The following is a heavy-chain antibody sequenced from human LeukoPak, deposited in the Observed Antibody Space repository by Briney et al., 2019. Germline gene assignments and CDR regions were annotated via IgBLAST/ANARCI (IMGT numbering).Heavy chain of an antibody. CDR1: GYTFTSYY. Sequence: ASVKVSCKASGYTFTSYYMHWVRQAPGEGLEWMGIINPSGGSTSYAQKFQGRVTITADKSTSTAYMELRSLRSDDTAVYYCASSIAAAVYWGQGTLVTVSS. CDR2: INPSGGST. J-gene: IGHJ4*02. CDR3: ASSIAAAVY. V-gene: IGHV1-46*01. D-gene: IGHD6-13*01.